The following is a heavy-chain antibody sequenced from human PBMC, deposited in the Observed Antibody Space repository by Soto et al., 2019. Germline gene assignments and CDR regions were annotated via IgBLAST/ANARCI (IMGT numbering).Heavy chain of an antibody. CDR3: ARGIAARPDEYYYGMDF. J-gene: IGHJ6*02. CDR2: IWYDGSNK. CDR1: GFTFSSYG. D-gene: IGHD6-6*01. Sequence: QVQLVESGGGVVQPGRSLRLSCAASGFTFSSYGMHWVRQAPGKGLEWVAVIWYDGSNKYYADSVKGRFTISRDNSKNTLYLQLNSLRAEDTAVYYCARGIAARPDEYYYGMDFLGQVTTVTV. V-gene: IGHV3-33*01.